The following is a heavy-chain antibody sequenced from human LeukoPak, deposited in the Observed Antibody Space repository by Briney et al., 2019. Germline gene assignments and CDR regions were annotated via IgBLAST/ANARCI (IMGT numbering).Heavy chain of an antibody. CDR3: ARYRLAVAGILDY. CDR2: IIPIFGTA. CDR1: GGTFSSYA. D-gene: IGHD6-19*01. V-gene: IGHV1-69*13. Sequence: SVKVSCKASGGTFSSYAISWVRQAPGQGLEWIGGIIPIFGTANYAQKFQGRVTITADESTSTAYMELSSLRSEDTAVYYCARYRLAVAGILDYWGQGTLVTVSS. J-gene: IGHJ4*02.